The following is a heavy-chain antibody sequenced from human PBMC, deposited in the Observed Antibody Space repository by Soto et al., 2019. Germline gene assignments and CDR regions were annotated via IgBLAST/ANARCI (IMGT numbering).Heavy chain of an antibody. J-gene: IGHJ4*02. CDR1: GFTFVKYD. CDR3: ARRGDASGSYFDF. V-gene: IGHV3-23*01. D-gene: IGHD3-10*01. CDR2: IRDAGDST. Sequence: GGSLRLSCAASGFTFVKYDMSWVRQAPGKGLEWVSAIRDAGDSTYSAASVRGRFTISRDNSKNTLYLQMSSLRVEDTAIYYCARRGDASGSYFDFWGQGTLVTVSS.